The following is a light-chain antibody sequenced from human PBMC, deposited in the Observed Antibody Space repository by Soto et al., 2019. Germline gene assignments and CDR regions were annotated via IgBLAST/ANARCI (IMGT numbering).Light chain of an antibody. CDR2: EVS. Sequence: QSALTQPASVSGSPGQAISISCTGTSSDVGTYKYVSWYQQHPGKAPKLMISEVSNRPSGVSNRFSGSKSGNTASLTISGLQAEDEADYYCSSYTRGNNYVLGNGTKVTVL. CDR1: SSDVGTYKY. V-gene: IGLV2-14*01. CDR3: SSYTRGNNYV. J-gene: IGLJ1*01.